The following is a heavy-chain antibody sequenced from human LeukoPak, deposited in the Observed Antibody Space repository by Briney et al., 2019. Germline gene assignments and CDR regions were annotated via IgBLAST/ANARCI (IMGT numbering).Heavy chain of an antibody. CDR2: INAADSDT. CDR3: ARVPCTGGSCSRTFDY. J-gene: IGHJ4*02. D-gene: IGHD2-8*02. Sequence: GESLKISCKGSGYSFSTYWVGWVRQMPGKGLEWMGLINAADSDTRYSPSFRGQVLISVDKSISTAYLQWGNLKATDTAFYYCARVPCTGGSCSRTFDYWGQGTLVTVYS. V-gene: IGHV5-51*01. CDR1: GYSFSTYW.